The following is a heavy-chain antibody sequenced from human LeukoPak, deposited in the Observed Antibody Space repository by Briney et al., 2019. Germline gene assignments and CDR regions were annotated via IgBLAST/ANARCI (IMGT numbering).Heavy chain of an antibody. J-gene: IGHJ4*02. CDR2: INPNSGGT. D-gene: IGHD5-12*01. CDR1: GYTFTGYY. Sequence: GASVKVSCKASGYTFTGYYMHWVRQAPGKGPEWMGWINPNSGGTHYAQKFQGRVTMTRDTSISTAYMELSRLRSDDTAVYYCARDYSGYPELWGFDYWGQGTLVTVSS. CDR3: ARDYSGYPELWGFDY. V-gene: IGHV1-2*02.